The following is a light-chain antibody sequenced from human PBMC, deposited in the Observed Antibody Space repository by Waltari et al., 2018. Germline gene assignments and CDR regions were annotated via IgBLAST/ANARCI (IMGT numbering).Light chain of an antibody. CDR3: QAWDSSTVV. V-gene: IGLV3-1*01. Sequence: SYELTQPPSVSVSPGQTASITCSGHKLGDKYVSWYQLKPGQSPVLVIYQDSQRPSGIPERFSGSNSGNTATLTISGTQAMDEADYYCQAWDSSTVVFGGGTKLTVL. CDR2: QDS. J-gene: IGLJ2*01. CDR1: KLGDKY.